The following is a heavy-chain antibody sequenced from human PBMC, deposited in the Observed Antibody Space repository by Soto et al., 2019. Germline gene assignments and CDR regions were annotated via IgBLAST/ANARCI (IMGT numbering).Heavy chain of an antibody. CDR2: IYPGDSDT. CDR1: GYSFTSYW. V-gene: IGHV5-51*01. Sequence: GESLKISCKGSGYSFTSYWIGWVRQMPGKGLEWMGIIYPGDSDTRYSPSFPGQVTISADKSISTAYLQWSSLKASDTAMYYCARHNIGSGWYGGASTGPLKVYYYGMDVWGQGTTVTVSS. D-gene: IGHD6-19*01. CDR3: ARHNIGSGWYGGASTGPLKVYYYGMDV. J-gene: IGHJ6*02.